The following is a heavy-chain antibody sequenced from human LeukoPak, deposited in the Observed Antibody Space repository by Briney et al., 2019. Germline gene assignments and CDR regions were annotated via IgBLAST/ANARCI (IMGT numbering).Heavy chain of an antibody. D-gene: IGHD1-7*01. V-gene: IGHV3-48*04. CDR3: ARRRSNKLPDYYYYMDV. CDR2: ISSSSSTI. J-gene: IGHJ6*03. CDR1: GFTFSSYS. Sequence: GGSLRLSCAASGFTFSSYSMNWVRQAPGKGLEWVSYISSSSSTIYYADSVKGRFTISRDNAKNSLYLQMNSLRAEDTAVYNCARRRSNKLPDYYYYMDVWGKGTTVTVSS.